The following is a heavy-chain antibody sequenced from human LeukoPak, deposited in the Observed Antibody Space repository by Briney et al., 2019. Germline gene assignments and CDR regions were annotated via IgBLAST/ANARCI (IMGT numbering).Heavy chain of an antibody. CDR1: GGSFSGYY. J-gene: IGHJ4*02. Sequence: SETLSLTCAVYGGSFSGYYWSWIRQPPGKGLEWIGEINHSGSTNYNPSLKSRVTISIDTSKNQFSLKLSSVTAADTAVYYCARGLPYSSSSFDYWGQGTLVTVSS. V-gene: IGHV4-34*01. CDR2: INHSGST. D-gene: IGHD6-13*01. CDR3: ARGLPYSSSSFDY.